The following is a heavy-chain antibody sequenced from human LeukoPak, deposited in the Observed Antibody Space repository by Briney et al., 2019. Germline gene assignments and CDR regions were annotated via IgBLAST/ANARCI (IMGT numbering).Heavy chain of an antibody. CDR3: ARDVRLGSSWYYFDY. CDR1: GFTFSSYW. Sequence: GGSLRLSCAASGFTFSSYWMHWVRQAPGKGLEWVANIKRDGSEKYYVDSVKGRFTISRDNAKNSLYLQMNSLRAEDTAVYYCARDVRLGSSWYYFDYWGQGTLVTVSS. CDR2: IKRDGSEK. D-gene: IGHD6-13*01. V-gene: IGHV3-7*01. J-gene: IGHJ4*02.